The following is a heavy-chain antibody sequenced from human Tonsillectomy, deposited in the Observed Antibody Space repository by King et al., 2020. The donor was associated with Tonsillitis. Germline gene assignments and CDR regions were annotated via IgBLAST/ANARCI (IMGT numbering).Heavy chain of an antibody. CDR2: ISGSGGST. J-gene: IGHJ3*02. CDR3: AKPMDDILTGTSEIALDI. V-gene: IGHV3-23*04. CDR1: GFTFSSYA. D-gene: IGHD3-9*01. Sequence: VQLVESGGGLVQPGGSLRLSCAASGFTFSSYAMSWVRQAPGKGLEWVSAISGSGGSTYYADSVKGRFTISRDNSKNTLYLQMNGLRAEDTAVYYCAKPMDDILTGTSEIALDIWGQGTMVTVSS.